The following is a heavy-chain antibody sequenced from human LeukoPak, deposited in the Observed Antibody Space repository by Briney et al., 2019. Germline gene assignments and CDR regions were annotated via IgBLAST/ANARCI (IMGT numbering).Heavy chain of an antibody. Sequence: GGSLRLSCAASGFTFSTYGMIWVRQAPGKGLEWVSSISYSGSSIYYADSLKGRFTISRDNAKNSLYLQMNSLRAEDTAVYYCARAEGYCSSTSCYVSYYYYMDVWGKGTTVTISS. CDR3: ARAEGYCSSTSCYVSYYYYMDV. CDR2: ISYSGSSI. D-gene: IGHD2-2*01. J-gene: IGHJ6*03. V-gene: IGHV3-21*01. CDR1: GFTFSTYG.